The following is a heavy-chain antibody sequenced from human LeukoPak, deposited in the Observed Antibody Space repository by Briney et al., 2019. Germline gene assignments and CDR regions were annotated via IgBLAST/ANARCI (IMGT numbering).Heavy chain of an antibody. Sequence: SQTLSLTCTVSGASISSGGYYWSWIRQPAGRGLEWIGRMYTSGITNYNPSLGSRVSISLDTSENQFSLKLSSVTAADTAVYYCARGAALYYFDWWGQGTLVTVSS. D-gene: IGHD6-6*01. CDR2: MYTSGIT. CDR1: GASISSGGYY. V-gene: IGHV4-61*02. J-gene: IGHJ4*02. CDR3: ARGAALYYFDW.